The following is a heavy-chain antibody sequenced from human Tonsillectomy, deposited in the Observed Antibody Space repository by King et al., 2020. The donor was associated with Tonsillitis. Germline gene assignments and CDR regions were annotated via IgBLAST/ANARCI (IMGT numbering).Heavy chain of an antibody. V-gene: IGHV4-31*03. J-gene: IGHJ4*02. Sequence: QLQESGPGLVKPSQTLSLTCTVSGGSISSGGYYWTWIRQHPGKGLEWIGYIYYSGTTYYNPSLKSRITISVDTSKNQFSLKLSSVTAADTAVYYCAREHSRRTTDTAMDWGQGTLVTVSS. CDR1: GGSISSGGYY. CDR2: IYYSGTT. CDR3: AREHSRRTTDTAMD. D-gene: IGHD5-18*01.